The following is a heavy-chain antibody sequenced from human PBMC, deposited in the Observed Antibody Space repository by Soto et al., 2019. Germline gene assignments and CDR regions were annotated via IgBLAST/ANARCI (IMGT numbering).Heavy chain of an antibody. CDR1: GGTFSSHA. J-gene: IGHJ5*02. D-gene: IGHD3-10*01. V-gene: IGHV1-69*06. CDR2: IIPITETP. CDR3: ARGNKGPGHYGPGSQGWYGP. Sequence: QVQLVQSGAEVKKPGSSVKVSCKVSGGTFSSHAINWLRQAPGQGLEWMGVIIPITETPNNAEKFQGRVTITEDKSTTTVYMELSSLTFDDTAVYFCARGNKGPGHYGPGSQGWYGPWGQGTLVTVSS.